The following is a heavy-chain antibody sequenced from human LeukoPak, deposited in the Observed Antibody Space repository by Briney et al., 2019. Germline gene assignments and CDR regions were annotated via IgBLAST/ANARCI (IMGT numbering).Heavy chain of an antibody. J-gene: IGHJ3*02. V-gene: IGHV5-51*01. CDR3: ATNDPGIAAAGTNAFDI. CDR2: IYPGDSDT. Sequence: GESLKISCKASGYSFTSHWIGWVRQMPGKGLEWMGIIYPGDSDTRYSPSFQGQVTISADKSISTAYLQWSSLKASDTAMYYCATNDPGIAAAGTNAFDIWGQGTMVTVSS. D-gene: IGHD6-13*01. CDR1: GYSFTSHW.